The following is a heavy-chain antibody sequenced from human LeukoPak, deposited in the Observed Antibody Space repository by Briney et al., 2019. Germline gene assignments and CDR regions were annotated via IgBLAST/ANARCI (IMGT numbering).Heavy chain of an antibody. J-gene: IGHJ4*02. D-gene: IGHD3-9*01. Sequence: GGSLRLSCAASGFTFSSYAMSWVRQAPGKGLEWVSVIYSGGSTYYADSVKGRFTISRDNSKNTLYLQMNSLRAEDTAVYYCARGSFAKYYDILTGLDYWGQGTLVTVSS. CDR2: IYSGGST. CDR1: GFTFSSYA. V-gene: IGHV3-53*01. CDR3: ARGSFAKYYDILTGLDY.